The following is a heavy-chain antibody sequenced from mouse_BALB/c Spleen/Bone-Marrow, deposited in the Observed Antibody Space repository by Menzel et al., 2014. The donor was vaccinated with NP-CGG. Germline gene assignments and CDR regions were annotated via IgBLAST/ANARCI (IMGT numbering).Heavy chain of an antibody. CDR3: TRWDGNYGWFAY. D-gene: IGHD2-1*01. Sequence: VQLQQSGAELVRPGASVTLSCKASGYTFTDYEMHWVKQTPVHGLEWIGAIDPETGGTAYNQKFKGKATLTAGKSSSTAYMELRSLTSEDSAVYYCTRWDGNYGWFAYWGQGTLVTVSA. J-gene: IGHJ3*01. V-gene: IGHV1-15*01. CDR1: GYTFTDYE. CDR2: IDPETGGT.